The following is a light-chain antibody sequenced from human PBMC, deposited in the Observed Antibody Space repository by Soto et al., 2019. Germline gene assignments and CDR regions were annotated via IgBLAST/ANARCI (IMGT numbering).Light chain of an antibody. V-gene: IGKV3D-15*01. J-gene: IGKJ4*01. CDR2: VAS. Sequence: MTQSPSTLSASVGDRVTITCRASQSISSWLAWYQQKPGQAPRLLIYVASNRATGTPARFSGSGSGTEFTLTISSLQSEDFAVYYCQQYNNWPLLTFGGGTKVDI. CDR1: QSISSW. CDR3: QQYNNWPLLT.